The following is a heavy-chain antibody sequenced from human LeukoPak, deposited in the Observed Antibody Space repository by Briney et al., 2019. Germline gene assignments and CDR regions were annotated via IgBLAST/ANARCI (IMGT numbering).Heavy chain of an antibody. CDR2: INHSGST. CDR3: ARHVVELLWFGTAYNWFDP. V-gene: IGHV4-34*01. D-gene: IGHD3-10*01. J-gene: IGHJ5*02. Sequence: PSETLSLTCAIYGGSFSGYYWSWIRQPPGKGLEWIGEINHSGSTNYNPSLKSRVTISVDTSKNQFSLKLSSVTAADTAVYYCARHVVELLWFGTAYNWFDPWGQGTLVTVSS. CDR1: GGSFSGYY.